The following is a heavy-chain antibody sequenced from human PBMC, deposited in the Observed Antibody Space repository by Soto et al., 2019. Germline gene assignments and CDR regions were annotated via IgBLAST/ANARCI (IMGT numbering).Heavy chain of an antibody. CDR1: GLTFSSHA. V-gene: IGHV3-23*01. Sequence: EVQLLESGGGLVQPGGSLRLSCAASGLTFSSHAMSWVRQAPGKGLQWVSAISGSGGVTYYADSVKGRFTISRDNPKTTLYLQMNSLRAEDTAVSYCAKNITVTTPLYGMDVWGQGTTVTVSS. CDR2: ISGSGGVT. J-gene: IGHJ6*02. D-gene: IGHD4-17*01. CDR3: AKNITVTTPLYGMDV.